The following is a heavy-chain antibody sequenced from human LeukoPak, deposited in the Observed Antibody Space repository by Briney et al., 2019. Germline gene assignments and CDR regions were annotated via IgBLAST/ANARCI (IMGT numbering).Heavy chain of an antibody. CDR1: EFTFSSFA. D-gene: IGHD5-12*01. CDR3: AKDRAGYSGARGFDY. Sequence: GGSLRPSCAAAEFTFSSFAMTCVRQAPGKGLEGVSGISDSGDIPYYADSVKGRFTISRDNSKNTLYLQMNSLRAEDTAVYYCAKDRAGYSGARGFDYWGQGTLVTVSS. J-gene: IGHJ4*02. CDR2: ISDSGDIP. V-gene: IGHV3-23*01.